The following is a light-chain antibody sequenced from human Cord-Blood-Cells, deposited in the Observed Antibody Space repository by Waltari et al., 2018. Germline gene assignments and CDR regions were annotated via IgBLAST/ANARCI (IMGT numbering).Light chain of an antibody. CDR1: QGISSY. CDR3: QQYYSYPFT. V-gene: IGKV1-8*01. Sequence: AIRMTQSPSSFSASTGDRVTITCRARQGISSYLAWYQQKPGKAPKLLIDDASTLQSWLPSRLCGSGSGTDFTLTISCLQSEDFATYYCQQYYSYPFTFGPGTKVDIK. J-gene: IGKJ3*01. CDR2: DAS.